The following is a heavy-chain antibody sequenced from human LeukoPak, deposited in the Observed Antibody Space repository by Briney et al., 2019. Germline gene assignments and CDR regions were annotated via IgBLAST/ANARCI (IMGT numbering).Heavy chain of an antibody. V-gene: IGHV4-39*01. CDR2: INYSGTT. D-gene: IGHD3-3*01. CDR1: GGSISSSSYS. CDR3: ARLRFDFWSGYTHPYFDY. Sequence: SETLSLTCTVSGGSISSSSYSWGWIRQPPGKGLEWIGSINYSGTTYYNPSLKSRVTISVDTSKIQFSLKLSSVAATDTAVYFCARLRFDFWSGYTHPYFDYWGQGTLVTVSS. J-gene: IGHJ4*02.